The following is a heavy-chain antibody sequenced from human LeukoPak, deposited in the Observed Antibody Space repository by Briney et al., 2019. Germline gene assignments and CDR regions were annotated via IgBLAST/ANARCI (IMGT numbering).Heavy chain of an antibody. J-gene: IGHJ5*02. D-gene: IGHD3-10*01. Sequence: PSQTLSLTCTASGGSISSGSYYWSWIRQPPGKGLEWIGYIYYSGSTNYNPSLKSRVTISVDTSKNQFSLKLSSVTAADTAVYYCARALFAQRRGVIINQNWFDPWGQGTLVTVSS. V-gene: IGHV4-61*01. CDR1: GGSISSGSYY. CDR3: ARALFAQRRGVIINQNWFDP. CDR2: IYYSGST.